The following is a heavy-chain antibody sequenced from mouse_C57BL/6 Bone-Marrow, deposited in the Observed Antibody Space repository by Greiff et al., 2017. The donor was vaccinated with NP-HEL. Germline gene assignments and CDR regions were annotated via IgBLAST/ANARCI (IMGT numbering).Heavy chain of an antibody. Sequence: QVQLQQPGAELVKPGASVKLSCKASGYTFTSYWMQWVKQRPGQGLEWIGEIDPSDSYTNYNQKFKGKATLTVDTSSSTAYMQLSSLTSEDSAVYYCAQGHYGSSYRYFDVWGTGTTVTVSS. V-gene: IGHV1-50*01. CDR1: GYTFTSYW. CDR3: AQGHYGSSYRYFDV. CDR2: IDPSDSYT. J-gene: IGHJ1*03. D-gene: IGHD1-1*01.